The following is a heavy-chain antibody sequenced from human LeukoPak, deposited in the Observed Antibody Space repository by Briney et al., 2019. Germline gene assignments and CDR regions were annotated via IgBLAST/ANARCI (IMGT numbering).Heavy chain of an antibody. J-gene: IGHJ6*03. V-gene: IGHV1-2*02. Sequence: ASVKVCCKASGYTFTGYYMHWVRQAPGQGLERMGWINPNSGGTNYAQKFQGRVTMTRDTSISTAYMELSRLRSDDTAVYYCARDSVGTMTTAPYYYMDVWGKGTTVTVSS. CDR3: ARDSVGTMTTAPYYYMDV. CDR1: GYTFTGYY. CDR2: INPNSGGT. D-gene: IGHD4-17*01.